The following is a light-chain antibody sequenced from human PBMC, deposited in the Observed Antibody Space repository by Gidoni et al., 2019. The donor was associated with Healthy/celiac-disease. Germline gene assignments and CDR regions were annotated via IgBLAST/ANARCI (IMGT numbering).Light chain of an antibody. CDR1: SSDVGGYNY. J-gene: IGLJ1*01. CDR3: SSYTSSSTLV. Sequence: QSALTQPDPVSGSPGQSITISCTGTSSDVGGYNYVSWYQQHPGKAPKLMIYDVSNRPSGVSNRFSGSKSGNTASLTISGLQAEDEADYYCSSYTSSSTLVFGTGTKVTVL. V-gene: IGLV2-14*01. CDR2: DVS.